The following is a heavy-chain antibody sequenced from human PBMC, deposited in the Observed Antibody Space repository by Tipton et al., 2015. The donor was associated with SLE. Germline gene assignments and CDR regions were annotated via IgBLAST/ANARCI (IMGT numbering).Heavy chain of an antibody. J-gene: IGHJ6*03. D-gene: IGHD2-2*01. Sequence: TLSLTCAVYGGSFSGYFWSWIRQLPDKGLEWIGEINHSGTTNCNPSLKSRVTISVDTSKNQFSLKLSSVTAADTAVYYCARVPAVYYYYMDVWGKGTTVTVSS. CDR3: ARVPAVYYYYMDV. CDR2: INHSGTT. CDR1: GGSFSGYF. V-gene: IGHV4-34*01.